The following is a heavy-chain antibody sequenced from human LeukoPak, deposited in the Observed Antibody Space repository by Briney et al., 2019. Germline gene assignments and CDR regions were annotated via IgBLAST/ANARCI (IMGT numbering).Heavy chain of an antibody. CDR3: ARDSDDYVWGSYRFDY. Sequence: ASVKVSCKASGYTFTSYAMNWVRQAPGQGLEWMGWINTNTGNPTYAQGFTGRFVFSLDTSVSTAYLQISSLKAEDTAVYYCARDSDDYVWGSYRFDYWGQGTQVTVSS. CDR1: GYTFTSYA. J-gene: IGHJ4*02. D-gene: IGHD3-16*02. V-gene: IGHV7-4-1*02. CDR2: INTNTGNP.